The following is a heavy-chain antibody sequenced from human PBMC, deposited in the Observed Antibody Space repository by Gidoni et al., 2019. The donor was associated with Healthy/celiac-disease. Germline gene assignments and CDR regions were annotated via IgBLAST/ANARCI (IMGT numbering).Heavy chain of an antibody. CDR1: GYTFTSYD. V-gene: IGHV1-8*01. CDR2: MNPNSGNT. J-gene: IGHJ3*02. Sequence: QVQLVQSGAEVKKPGASVKVSCKASGYTFTSYDINWVRQATGQGLEWMGWMNPNSGNTGYAQKFQGRVTMTRNTSISTAYMELSSLRSEDTAVYYCARGGSRRQGRAGAFDIWGQGTMVTVSS. D-gene: IGHD1-26*01. CDR3: ARGGSRRQGRAGAFDI.